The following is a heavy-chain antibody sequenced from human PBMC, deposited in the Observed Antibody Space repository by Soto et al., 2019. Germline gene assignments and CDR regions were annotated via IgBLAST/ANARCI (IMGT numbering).Heavy chain of an antibody. CDR2: INPNGGST. J-gene: IGHJ4*02. Sequence: QVQLVQSGAEVKKPGASVKVSCKASGYTFSSYYMHWVRQAPGQGLEWIGRINPNGGSTNYAQNFLSRLTVTRDTSTATVYMDLSALTSDDTAMYYCARGLGLGDCWGQGTLVTVSS. CDR3: ARGLGLGDC. CDR1: GYTFSSYY. V-gene: IGHV1-46*01. D-gene: IGHD3-9*01.